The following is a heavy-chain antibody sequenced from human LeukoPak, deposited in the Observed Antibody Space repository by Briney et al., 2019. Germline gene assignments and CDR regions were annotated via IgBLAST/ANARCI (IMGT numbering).Heavy chain of an antibody. D-gene: IGHD3-10*01. V-gene: IGHV4-34*01. CDR3: ARASMVRGVIVY. Sequence: PSETLSLTCAVYGGSFSGYYWGWIRQPPGKGLEWIGEINHSGSTNHNPSLKSRVTISVDTSKNQFSLKLSSVTAADTAVYYCARASMVRGVIVYWGQGTLVTVSS. CDR1: GGSFSGYY. CDR2: INHSGST. J-gene: IGHJ4*02.